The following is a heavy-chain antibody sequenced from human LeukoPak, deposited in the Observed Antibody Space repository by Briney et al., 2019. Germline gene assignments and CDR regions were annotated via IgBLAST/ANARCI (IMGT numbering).Heavy chain of an antibody. D-gene: IGHD2-21*02. Sequence: GGSLRLSCAASGFTFSSYSMNWVRQAPGKGLEWVSSISSSSSYIYYADSVKGRFTISRDNAKNSLYLQMNSLRAEDTAVYYCAKAYGGNSVWYYFDYWGQGTLVTVSS. J-gene: IGHJ4*02. V-gene: IGHV3-21*04. CDR1: GFTFSSYS. CDR2: ISSSSSYI. CDR3: AKAYGGNSVWYYFDY.